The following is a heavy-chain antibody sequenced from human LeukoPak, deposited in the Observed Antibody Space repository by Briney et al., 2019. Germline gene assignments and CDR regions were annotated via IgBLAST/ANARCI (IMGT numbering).Heavy chain of an antibody. J-gene: IGHJ5*02. CDR3: VRDRAEGRAWVEFDP. CDR1: GFSVSSYG. CDR2: LYSDGIT. V-gene: IGHV3-66*02. Sequence: PGGSLRLSCAASGFSVSSYGMSWVHQVPGKGPEWVSLLYSDGITHYADSVQGRFTISRDSSKNTLYLQMNNLRVEDTAVYHCVRDRAEGRAWVEFDPWGQGILVTVSS.